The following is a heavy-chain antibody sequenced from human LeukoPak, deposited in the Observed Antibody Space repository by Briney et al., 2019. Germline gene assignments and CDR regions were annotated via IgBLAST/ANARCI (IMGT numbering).Heavy chain of an antibody. CDR2: IYYSGST. CDR1: GGSISSYY. D-gene: IGHD2-2*01. CDR3: ASTKLVSSTSLGVFDY. Sequence: PSETLSLTCTVSGGSISSYYWSWIRQPPGKGLEWIGYIYYSGSTNYNPSLKSRVTISVDTSKNQFSLKLSSVTAADTAVYYCASTKLVSSTSLGVFDYWGQGTLVTVSS. J-gene: IGHJ4*02. V-gene: IGHV4-59*08.